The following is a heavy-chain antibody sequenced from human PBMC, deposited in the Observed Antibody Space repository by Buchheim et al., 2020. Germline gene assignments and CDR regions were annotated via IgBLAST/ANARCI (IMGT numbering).Heavy chain of an antibody. Sequence: EVQLLESGGGLVQPGGSLRLSCAASGFTFSSYAMSWVRQAPGKGLEWVSAISGSGGSTYYADSVKGRFTISSDTSKNTLYLQMNSLRAEDTAVYYCAKDGAPNLLYSSGSDYWGQGTL. CDR1: GFTFSSYA. CDR3: AKDGAPNLLYSSGSDY. CDR2: ISGSGGST. J-gene: IGHJ4*02. V-gene: IGHV3-23*01. D-gene: IGHD6-19*01.